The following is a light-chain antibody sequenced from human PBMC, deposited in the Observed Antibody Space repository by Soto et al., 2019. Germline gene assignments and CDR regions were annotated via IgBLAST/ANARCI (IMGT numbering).Light chain of an antibody. J-gene: IGLJ2*01. CDR3: QSYDSSLTVV. CDR1: SSNIGAGYD. CDR2: GNN. Sequence: QSVLTQPPSVSGAPGQRVTISCTGSSSNIGAGYDVHWYQHLPGTAPKLLIYGNNNRPSGVPDRFSGSKSGTSASLAITGLQAEDEADYYCQSYDSSLTVVFGGGTTLTVL. V-gene: IGLV1-40*01.